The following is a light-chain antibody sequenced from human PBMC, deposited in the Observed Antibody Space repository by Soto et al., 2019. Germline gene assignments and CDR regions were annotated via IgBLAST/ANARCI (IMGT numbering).Light chain of an antibody. CDR2: DVY. Sequence: QSVLTQPASVSGSPGQSIAISCTGVRTDVDGYDYVSWYQQHPGQAPQLIIYDVYNRPSGVSHRFSGSKSGDTASLTISGPQAEDEADYYCPPYTSRPPFYVFRTGTKPTGL. CDR1: RTDVDGYDY. V-gene: IGLV2-14*03. J-gene: IGLJ1*01. CDR3: PPYTSRPPFYV.